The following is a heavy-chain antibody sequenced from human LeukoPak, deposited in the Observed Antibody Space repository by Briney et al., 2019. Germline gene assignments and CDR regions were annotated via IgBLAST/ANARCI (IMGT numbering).Heavy chain of an antibody. J-gene: IGHJ4*02. CDR3: ARSIGGTYFDY. V-gene: IGHV5-51*01. Sequence: GESLKISCKASGYNFPSFWIAWVRQMPGKGLEWMGIIYPDDSNTRYSPSFQGQVTFSADKSINTAYLQWSSLKASDTAIYYCARSIGGTYFDYWGQGALVTVSS. CDR1: GYNFPSFW. CDR2: IYPDDSNT. D-gene: IGHD2-21*01.